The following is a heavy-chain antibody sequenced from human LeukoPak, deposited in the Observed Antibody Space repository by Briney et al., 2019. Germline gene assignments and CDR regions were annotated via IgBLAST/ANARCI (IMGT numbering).Heavy chain of an antibody. V-gene: IGHV1-2*02. J-gene: IGHJ5*02. CDR1: GYAFTRHY. CDR2: INPNSGGT. Sequence: GASVKVSCKASGYAFTRHYMHWVRQAPGQGLEWMGWINPNSGGTNYAQKFQGRVTMTRDTSISTAYMELSRLRSDDTAVYYCARDKCGGSCYDWFDPWGQGTLVTVSS. D-gene: IGHD2-15*01. CDR3: ARDKCGGSCYDWFDP.